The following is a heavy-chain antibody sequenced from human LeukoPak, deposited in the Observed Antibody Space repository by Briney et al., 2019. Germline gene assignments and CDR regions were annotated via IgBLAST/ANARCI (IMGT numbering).Heavy chain of an antibody. Sequence: PGGSLRLSCAASGFTFSSYDTHWVRQATGKGLEWVSAIGTAGDTYYPGSVKGRFTISRENAKNSLYLQMNSLRAGDTAVYYCARARIAAAGGGFDPWGQGTLVTVSS. V-gene: IGHV3-13*01. CDR3: ARARIAAAGGGFDP. CDR2: IGTAGDT. J-gene: IGHJ5*02. D-gene: IGHD6-13*01. CDR1: GFTFSSYD.